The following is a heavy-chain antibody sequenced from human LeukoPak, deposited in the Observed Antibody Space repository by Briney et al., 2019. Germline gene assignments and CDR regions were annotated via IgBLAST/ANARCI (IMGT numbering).Heavy chain of an antibody. J-gene: IGHJ4*02. V-gene: IGHV4-39*01. Sequence: SETLSLTCTVSGGSISSSSYYWGWIRQPPGRGLEWIGSIYYSGSTYYNSSLKSRVTISVDTSKNQFSLKLSSVTAADTAVYYCARGGSYYGSGSYPPFDYWGQGTLVTVSS. CDR3: ARGGSYYGSGSYPPFDY. CDR1: GGSISSSSYY. D-gene: IGHD3-10*01. CDR2: IYYSGST.